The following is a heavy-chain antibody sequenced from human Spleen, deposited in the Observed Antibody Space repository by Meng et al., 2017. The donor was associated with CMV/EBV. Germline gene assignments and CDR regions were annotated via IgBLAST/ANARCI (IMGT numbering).Heavy chain of an antibody. V-gene: IGHV3-30*04. D-gene: IGHD3-22*01. Sequence: GESLKISCAASGFKFSDYGMNWVRQAPGKGLEWVGVISHDGRNIYLADSLKGRFTISRDNSKNTLYLQMNSLRADDTAIYYWASPPSSGRDYWGQGTLVTVSS. J-gene: IGHJ4*02. CDR3: ASPPSSGRDY. CDR2: ISHDGRNI. CDR1: GFKFSDYG.